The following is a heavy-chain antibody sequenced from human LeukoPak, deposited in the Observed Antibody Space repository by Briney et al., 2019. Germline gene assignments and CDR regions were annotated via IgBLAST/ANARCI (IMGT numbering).Heavy chain of an antibody. J-gene: IGHJ4*02. CDR1: GGTFSSYA. Sequence: SVKVSCKASGGTFSSYAISWVRQAPGQGLEWMGGIIPIFGTANYAQKFQGRVTITADESTSTAYMELSSLRSDDTAVYYCARESDYYDSSGYYDYWGQGTLVTVSS. D-gene: IGHD3-22*01. V-gene: IGHV1-69*13. CDR3: ARESDYYDSSGYYDY. CDR2: IIPIFGTA.